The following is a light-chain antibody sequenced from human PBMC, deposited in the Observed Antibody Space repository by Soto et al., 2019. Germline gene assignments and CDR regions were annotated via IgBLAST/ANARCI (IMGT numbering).Light chain of an antibody. CDR1: QGISNY. J-gene: IGKJ5*01. CDR3: QKYNSAPRT. V-gene: IGKV1-27*01. Sequence: DIQMTQSPSSLSASVGDRVTITCRASQGISNYLAWYQQKPGNVPNLLIYAASTLQSGVPSRFSGSGSGTDVTLTISILQPEDVATYSCQKYNSAPRTFGQGTRLEIK. CDR2: AAS.